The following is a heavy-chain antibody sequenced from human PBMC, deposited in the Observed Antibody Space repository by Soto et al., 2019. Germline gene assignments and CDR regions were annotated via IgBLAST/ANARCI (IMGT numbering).Heavy chain of an antibody. CDR2: IIGSGAVT. CDR3: AKDARDTGGNSGIDY. D-gene: IGHD2-21*02. CDR1: EFTFNSYA. J-gene: IGHJ4*02. Sequence: GGSLRLSCVASEFTFNSYAMSWVRQAPGMGLEWVSSIIGSGAVTYYADSVKGRFTISRDNFKSTLYLQMNSLRVEDTALYYCAKDARDTGGNSGIDYWGQGTLVTVSS. V-gene: IGHV3-23*01.